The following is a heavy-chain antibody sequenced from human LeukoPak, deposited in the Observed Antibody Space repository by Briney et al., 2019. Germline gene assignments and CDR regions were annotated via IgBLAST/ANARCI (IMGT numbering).Heavy chain of an antibody. CDR3: ARHPYDILTGPSFDY. CDR1: GFTFSSDW. CDR2: INRDGRST. D-gene: IGHD3-9*01. Sequence: QPGGSLRLSCAASGFTFSSDWMHWVRQAPGKGLVWVSRINRDGRSTTYADSVKGRFTISRDNAKNTLYLQMNSLRAEDTAEYYCARHPYDILTGPSFDYWGQGTLVTVSS. J-gene: IGHJ4*02. V-gene: IGHV3-74*01.